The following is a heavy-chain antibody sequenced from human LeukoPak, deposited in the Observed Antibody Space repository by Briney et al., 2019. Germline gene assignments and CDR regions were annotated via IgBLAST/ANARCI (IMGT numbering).Heavy chain of an antibody. J-gene: IGHJ3*02. V-gene: IGHV5-51*01. Sequence: GESLKISCKGSGYSFTSYWNGWVRQMPGKGLEWRGIIYTGDSKTRYSPSFQGQVTISADKSISTAYLQWSSLKASDTAMYYCAGGDIVDDAFDIWGQGTMVTVSS. D-gene: IGHD2-15*01. CDR3: AGGDIVDDAFDI. CDR2: IYTGDSKT. CDR1: GYSFTSYW.